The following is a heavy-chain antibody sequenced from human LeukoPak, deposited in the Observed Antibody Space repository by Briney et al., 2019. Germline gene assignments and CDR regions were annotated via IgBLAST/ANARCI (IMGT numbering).Heavy chain of an antibody. D-gene: IGHD5-12*01. CDR3: ARQSSGGYGLGY. CDR1: GYTFTGNY. Sequence: ASVKVSCKASGYTFTGNYMHWVRQTPGQGLEWMGWINPNSGGTNYAQKFRGRVTMTRDTSISTAYMELSRLRSDDTAVYYCARQSSGGYGLGYWGQGTLVTVSS. CDR2: INPNSGGT. V-gene: IGHV1-2*02. J-gene: IGHJ4*02.